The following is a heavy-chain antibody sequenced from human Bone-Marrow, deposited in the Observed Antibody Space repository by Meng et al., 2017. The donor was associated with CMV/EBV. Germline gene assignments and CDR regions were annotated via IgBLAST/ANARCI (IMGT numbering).Heavy chain of an antibody. J-gene: IGHJ4*02. CDR1: GYTFTGYY. CDR3: ARATRWVQLLDRYYFDY. CDR2: INPNSGGT. Sequence: ASVKVSCKASGYTFTGYYMHWVRQAPGQGLEWMGWINPNSGGTNYAQKFQGRVTMTRDTSISTAYMELSRLRSDDTAVYYCARATRWVQLLDRYYFDYWGQGTLVTVSS. V-gene: IGHV1-2*02. D-gene: IGHD5-24*01.